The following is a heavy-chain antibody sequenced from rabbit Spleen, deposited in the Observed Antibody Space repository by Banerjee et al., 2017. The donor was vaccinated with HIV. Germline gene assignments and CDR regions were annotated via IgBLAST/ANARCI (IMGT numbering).Heavy chain of an antibody. J-gene: IGHJ6*01. Sequence: QQLVESGGGLVKPGASLTLTCKASGFSFSSGYDMCWVRQAPGKGLEWVACAYAGSSGSAYYANWAKGRFTISKTSSTTVTLQMTSLTAADTATYFCARDTGTSFSTYGMDLWGQGTLVT. V-gene: IGHV1S40*01. D-gene: IGHD8-1*01. CDR3: ARDTGTSFSTYGMDL. CDR1: GFSFSSGYD. CDR2: AYAGSSGSA.